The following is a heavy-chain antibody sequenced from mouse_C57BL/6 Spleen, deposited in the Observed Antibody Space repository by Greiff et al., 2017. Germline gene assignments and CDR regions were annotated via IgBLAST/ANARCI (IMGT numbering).Heavy chain of an antibody. D-gene: IGHD2-5*01. CDR2: INPNNGGT. Sequence: EVQLVESGPELVKPGASVKMSCKASGYTFTDYNMHWVKQSHGKSLEWIGYINPNNGGTSYNQKFKGKATLTVNKSSSTAYMELRSLTSEDSAVYYCARNLYYSNTWFAYWGQGTLVTVSA. J-gene: IGHJ3*01. CDR3: ARNLYYSNTWFAY. V-gene: IGHV1-22*01. CDR1: GYTFTDYN.